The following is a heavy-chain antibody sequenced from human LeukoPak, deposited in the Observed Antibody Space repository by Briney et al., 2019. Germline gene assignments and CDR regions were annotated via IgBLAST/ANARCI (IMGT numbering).Heavy chain of an antibody. D-gene: IGHD6-13*01. CDR2: LNPNSGGT. CDR1: GFTFTDYY. CDR3: ARDVSGRSGYSSTWYDY. Sequence: ASVKVSCKASGFTFTDYYIHCVRQAPGQGLEWMGWLNPNSGGTNYAQKFQGRVTMTRDTSITTADMELSRLRSDDTAEYYCARDVSGRSGYSSTWYDYWGQGTLVTVSS. V-gene: IGHV1-2*02. J-gene: IGHJ4*02.